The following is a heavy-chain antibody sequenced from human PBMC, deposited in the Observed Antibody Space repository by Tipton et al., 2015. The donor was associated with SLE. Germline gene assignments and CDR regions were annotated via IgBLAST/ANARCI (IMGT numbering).Heavy chain of an antibody. V-gene: IGHV4-4*08. CDR2: IYTSGST. D-gene: IGHD2-15*01. Sequence: TLSLTCTVSGGSISSYYWRWIRQPPGKGLEWVGYIYTSGSTNYNPSLKSRVTISVDTSKNQFSLKLSSVTAADTAVYYCARDRRGYCSGGSCYFGFGYWGQGTLVTVSS. J-gene: IGHJ4*02. CDR1: GGSISSYY. CDR3: ARDRRGYCSGGSCYFGFGY.